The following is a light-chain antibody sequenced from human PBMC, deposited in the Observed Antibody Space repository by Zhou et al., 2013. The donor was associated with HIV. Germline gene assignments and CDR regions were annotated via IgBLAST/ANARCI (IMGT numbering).Light chain of an antibody. CDR2: DAS. CDR3: QHYGPSLLWT. Sequence: EIVLTQSPATLSLSPGERATLSCRASQSVSSYLAWYQQKPGQAPRLLMYDASKRATGIPVRFSGSGSGTDFTLTISRLEPEDFAVYYCQHYGPSLLWTFGQGTKVEIK. V-gene: IGKV3-11*01. CDR1: QSVSSY. J-gene: IGKJ1*01.